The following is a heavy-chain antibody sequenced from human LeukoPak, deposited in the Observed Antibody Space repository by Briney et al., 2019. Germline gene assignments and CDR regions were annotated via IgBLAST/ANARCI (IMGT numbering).Heavy chain of an antibody. V-gene: IGHV3-30*18. CDR2: ISYDGSDK. CDR3: AKDRLAGGNYYFDY. J-gene: IGHJ4*02. Sequence: GGSLRLSCAASGFTFRSYGMHWVRHAPGKGLEWVAVISYDGSDKNCADSVKGRFTISRDNSKNTLYLQMNSLRSEDTAVYYCAKDRLAGGNYYFDYWGQGTLVTVSS. D-gene: IGHD3-16*01. CDR1: GFTFRSYG.